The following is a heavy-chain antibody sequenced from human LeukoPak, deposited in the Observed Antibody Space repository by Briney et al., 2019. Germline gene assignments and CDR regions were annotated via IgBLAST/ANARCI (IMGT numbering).Heavy chain of an antibody. D-gene: IGHD6-13*01. CDR3: AILSYSVDY. J-gene: IGHJ4*02. V-gene: IGHV1-18*01. CDR2: ISGYSGNT. CDR1: GYTFTDYG. Sequence: GASVKVSCKASGYTFTDYGISWLRQAPGQGLEWMAWISGYSGNTNYAQKLQGRVTMTTDTSTSTAYMELRSLRSDDTAVYYCAILSYSVDYWGQGTLVIVSS.